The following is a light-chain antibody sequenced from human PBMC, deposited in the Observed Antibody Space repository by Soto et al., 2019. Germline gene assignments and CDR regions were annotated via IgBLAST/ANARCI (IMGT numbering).Light chain of an antibody. V-gene: IGKV4-1*01. Sequence: DIVMTQSPDSLAVSLGERATINCKSSQSILYSSNNKNYLAWYQQKPGQPPKLLLYWASTRESGVPDRFIGSGSGTDFTLTISSLHAEDVAVYYCQQYYSTLWTFGQGTKVEIK. CDR1: QSILYSSNNKNY. CDR2: WAS. CDR3: QQYYSTLWT. J-gene: IGKJ1*01.